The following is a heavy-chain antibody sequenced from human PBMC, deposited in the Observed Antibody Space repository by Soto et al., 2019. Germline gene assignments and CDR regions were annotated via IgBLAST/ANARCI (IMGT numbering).Heavy chain of an antibody. Sequence: SVKVSCKASGGTFSSYTISWVRQAPGQGLEWMGRIIPILGIANYAQKFQGRVTITADKSTSTAYMELSSLRSEDTAVYYCAREKYSSSSYYYYYYMDVWGKGTTVTVS. J-gene: IGHJ6*03. CDR2: IIPILGIA. D-gene: IGHD6-6*01. CDR1: GGTFSSYT. CDR3: AREKYSSSSYYYYYYMDV. V-gene: IGHV1-69*04.